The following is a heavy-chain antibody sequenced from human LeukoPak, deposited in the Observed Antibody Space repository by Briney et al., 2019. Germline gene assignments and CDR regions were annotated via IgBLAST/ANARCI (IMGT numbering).Heavy chain of an antibody. D-gene: IGHD2-15*01. J-gene: IGHJ4*02. Sequence: GASVKVSCKASGGTFSSYAISWVRQAPGQGLEWMGGIIPIFGTANYAQKFQGRVTITADESTSTAYMELSSLRSEDTAVYYCAVVAALDYYFDYWGQGTLVTVSS. CDR3: AVVAALDYYFDY. CDR1: GGTFSSYA. V-gene: IGHV1-69*13. CDR2: IIPIFGTA.